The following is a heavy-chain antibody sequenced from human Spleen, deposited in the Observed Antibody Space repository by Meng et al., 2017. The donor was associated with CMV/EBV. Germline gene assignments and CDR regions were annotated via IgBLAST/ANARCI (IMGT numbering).Heavy chain of an antibody. J-gene: IGHJ4*02. CDR2: IIPIFGTA. CDR3: ARGLGIAVAEGLDY. D-gene: IGHD6-19*01. V-gene: IGHV1-69*05. Sequence: SVKVSCKASGYTFTDYGISWVRQAPGQGLEWMGGIIPIFGTANYAQKFQGRVTITTDESTSTAYMELSSLRSEDTAVYYCARGLGIAVAEGLDYWGQGTLVTVSS. CDR1: GYTFTDYG.